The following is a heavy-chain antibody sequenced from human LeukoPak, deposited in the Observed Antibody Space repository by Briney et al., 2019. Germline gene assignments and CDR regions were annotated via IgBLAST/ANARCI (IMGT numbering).Heavy chain of an antibody. CDR3: AKDYYDILDPYYFDY. CDR2: IYSGGST. CDR1: GFTVSRNY. V-gene: IGHV3-53*01. D-gene: IGHD3-9*01. Sequence: PGGSLRLSCAASGFTVSRNYMSWVRQAPGKGLEWVSVIYSGGSTHYADSVKGRFTISRDNSKNTLYLQMNSLRAEDTAVYYCAKDYYDILDPYYFDYWGQGTLVTVSS. J-gene: IGHJ4*02.